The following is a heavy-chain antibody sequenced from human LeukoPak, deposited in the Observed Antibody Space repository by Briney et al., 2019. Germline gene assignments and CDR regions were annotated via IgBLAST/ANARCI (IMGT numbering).Heavy chain of an antibody. V-gene: IGHV1-69*05. Sequence: ASVKVSCKPSVGTLSSYAISWVRQAPGQGLEWVGGIIPIFGTANYAQNVQGRVTITTDESTSTAYKELSSLRSEDTAVYYCARGGSSGGSFRGDYYYYYMDVWGKGTTVTVSS. D-gene: IGHD1-26*01. CDR2: IIPIFGTA. CDR3: ARGGSSGGSFRGDYYYYYMDV. CDR1: VGTLSSYA. J-gene: IGHJ6*03.